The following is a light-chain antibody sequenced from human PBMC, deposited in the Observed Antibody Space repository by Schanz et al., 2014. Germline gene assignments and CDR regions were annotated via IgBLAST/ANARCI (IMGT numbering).Light chain of an antibody. Sequence: QSALTQPRSVSGSPGQSVTISCTGTSSDVGGYNYVSWYQHHPGKAPKLMIYDVSKRPSGVPDRFSGSKSGNTASLTISGLQAEDEADYYCSSYTSSNTGVFGGGTKLTVL. CDR2: DVS. CDR1: SSDVGGYNY. V-gene: IGLV2-11*01. J-gene: IGLJ3*02. CDR3: SSYTSSNTGV.